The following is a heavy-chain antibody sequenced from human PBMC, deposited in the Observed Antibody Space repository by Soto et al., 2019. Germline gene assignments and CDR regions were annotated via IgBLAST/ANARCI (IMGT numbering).Heavy chain of an antibody. Sequence: EVQLLESGGGLVQPGGSLRLSCAASGFTFSSYAMSWVRQAPGKGLEWVSAISGSGGSTYYADSVKGRFTISRDNSKNTLYLQMNSLRAEDTAVYYCANYIAVAGRGFDYWGQVTLVTVSS. CDR2: ISGSGGST. CDR3: ANYIAVAGRGFDY. CDR1: GFTFSSYA. D-gene: IGHD6-19*01. J-gene: IGHJ4*02. V-gene: IGHV3-23*01.